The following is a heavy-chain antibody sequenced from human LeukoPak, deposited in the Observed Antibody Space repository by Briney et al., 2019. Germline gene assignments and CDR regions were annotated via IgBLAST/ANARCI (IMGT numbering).Heavy chain of an antibody. CDR3: AKDTGDYYDSSGYSDY. D-gene: IGHD3-22*01. CDR1: GFTFSSFG. J-gene: IGHJ4*02. Sequence: GGSLRLSCAASGFTFSSFGMHWVRQAPGKGLEWVAVISYDGSNEYYADSVKGRFTISRDNSKNTLYLQMNSLRAEDTAVYYCAKDTGDYYDSSGYSDYWGQGSLVTVSS. V-gene: IGHV3-30*18. CDR2: ISYDGSNE.